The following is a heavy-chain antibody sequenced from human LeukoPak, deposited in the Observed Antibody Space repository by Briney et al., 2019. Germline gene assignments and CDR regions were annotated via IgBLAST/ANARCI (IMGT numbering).Heavy chain of an antibody. CDR2: IYYSGST. Sequence: SETLSLTCTLSGDSISNYYWSWIRQHPGKGLEWNRYIYYSGSTTYNPSLKSRVTISVDTSKNQFSLKLSSVTTADTAVYYCARLAVVVAATHFDYWGQGTLVTVSS. V-gene: IGHV4-59*01. CDR3: ARLAVVVAATHFDY. D-gene: IGHD2-15*01. CDR1: GDSISNYY. J-gene: IGHJ4*02.